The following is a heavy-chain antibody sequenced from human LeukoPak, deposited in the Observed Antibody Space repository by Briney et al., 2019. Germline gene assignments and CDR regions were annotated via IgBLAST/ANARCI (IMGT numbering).Heavy chain of an antibody. CDR3: AKVASAYYFDY. J-gene: IGHJ4*02. Sequence: GGSLRLSCAASGFTFSSYAMSWVRQAPGKGLEWVSAISGSGGSTYYADSVKGRFTISRDNSKNTVYLQMNTLRAEDTALYYCAKVASAYYFDYWGQGTLVTVSS. D-gene: IGHD6-25*01. CDR2: ISGSGGST. CDR1: GFTFSSYA. V-gene: IGHV3-23*01.